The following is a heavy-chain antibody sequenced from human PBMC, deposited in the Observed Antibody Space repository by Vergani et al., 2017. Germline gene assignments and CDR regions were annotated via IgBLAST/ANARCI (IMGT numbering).Heavy chain of an antibody. Sequence: EVQLVESGGGLVQPGGSLRLSCAASGFTFSSYEMNWVRQAPGKGLEWVSYISSSGSTIYYADSVKGRFTISRDNAKNSLYLQMNSLRAEDTAVYYCARHHYDRLRGMDVWGQGTTVTVSS. V-gene: IGHV3-48*03. CDR3: ARHHYDRLRGMDV. D-gene: IGHD3-22*01. J-gene: IGHJ6*02. CDR2: ISSSGSTI. CDR1: GFTFSSYE.